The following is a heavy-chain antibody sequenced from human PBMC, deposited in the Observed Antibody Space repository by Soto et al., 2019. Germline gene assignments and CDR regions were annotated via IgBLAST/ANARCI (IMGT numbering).Heavy chain of an antibody. CDR1: GGSVSNSY. CDR2: VYYSGST. D-gene: IGHD1-26*01. CDR3: ARGRSHEWELLVQYFDY. Sequence: QVQLQESGPGLVKPSETLSLTCTVSGGSVSNSYWGWIRQPPGKGLEWVAYVYYSGSTNYNPSLGSRVTISVDKSKNQSSLKMTSVTGADTAVYYCARGRSHEWELLVQYFDYWGQGTLVTVSS. V-gene: IGHV4-59*02. J-gene: IGHJ4*02.